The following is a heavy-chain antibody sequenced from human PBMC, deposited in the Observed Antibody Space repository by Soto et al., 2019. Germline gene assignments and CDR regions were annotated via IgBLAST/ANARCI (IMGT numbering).Heavy chain of an antibody. J-gene: IGHJ5*02. CDR3: AGSLGSSSSEVWFDP. V-gene: IGHV1-3*01. CDR1: GYTFTSYA. CDR2: INAGNGNT. Sequence: ASVKVSCKASGYTFTSYAMHWVRQAPGQRLEWMGWINAGNGNTKYSQKFQGRVTITRDTSASTAYMELSSLRSEDTAVYYCAGSLGSSSSEVWFDPWGQGTLVTVSS. D-gene: IGHD6-6*01.